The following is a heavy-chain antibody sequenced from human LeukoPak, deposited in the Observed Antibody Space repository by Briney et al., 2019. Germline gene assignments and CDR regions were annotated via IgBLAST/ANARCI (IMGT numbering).Heavy chain of an antibody. V-gene: IGHV2-5*01. J-gene: IGHJ5*02. D-gene: IGHD3-3*01. Sequence: SGPTLVKPTQTLTLTCTFSGFSLSTSGVGVGWIRQPPGKALEWLAVIYWNGHMRSSPSLKSRLTVTKDTSKNLVVLTMTDVDPVDTATYYCAHHLYEDFFDPWGQGTLVTVSS. CDR2: IYWNGHM. CDR3: AHHLYEDFFDP. CDR1: GFSLSTSGVG.